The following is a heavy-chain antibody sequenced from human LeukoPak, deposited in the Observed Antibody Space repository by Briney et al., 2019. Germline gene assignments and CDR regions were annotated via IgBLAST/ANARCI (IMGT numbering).Heavy chain of an antibody. D-gene: IGHD3-22*01. CDR3: AKTTDYYDRNY. CDR2: ITGSGGST. V-gene: IGHV3-23*01. Sequence: GGSLRLSCAASGFTVSSNYMTWVRQAPGKGLEWVSAITGSGGSTYYADSVKGRFTISRDNSKNTLYLQMNSLRADDTAVYYCAKTTDYYDRNYWGQGTLVTVSS. CDR1: GFTVSSNY. J-gene: IGHJ4*02.